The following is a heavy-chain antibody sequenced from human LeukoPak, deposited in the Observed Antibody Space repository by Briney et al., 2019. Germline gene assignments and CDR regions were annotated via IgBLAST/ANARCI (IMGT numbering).Heavy chain of an antibody. CDR3: ARVAYYYDSSGYSYYFDY. CDR1: VGSVSSGSYY. V-gene: IGHV4-61*01. J-gene: IGHJ4*02. D-gene: IGHD3-22*01. CDR2: IYYSGST. Sequence: HSETLSLTCTVSVGSVSSGSYYGSWIRQPPGKGLEWIGYIYYSGSTNYNPSLKSRVTISVDTSKNQFSLKLSSVTAADTAVYYCARVAYYYDSSGYSYYFDYWGQGTLVTVSS.